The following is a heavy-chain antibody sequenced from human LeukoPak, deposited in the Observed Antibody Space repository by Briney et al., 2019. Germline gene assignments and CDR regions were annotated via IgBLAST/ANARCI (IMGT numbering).Heavy chain of an antibody. CDR3: ERDPRYYYDSSGYDFYFDY. Sequence: GGSLRLSCAASGFTFSNYAMHWVRQAPGKGLEWVAVISYDGSNKYYADTVKGRFTISRDNSKNTLYLQMHSLRAKDTAVYYCERDPRYYYDSSGYDFYFDYWGQGTLVTVSS. J-gene: IGHJ4*02. D-gene: IGHD3-22*01. CDR1: GFTFSNYA. CDR2: ISYDGSNK. V-gene: IGHV3-30-3*01.